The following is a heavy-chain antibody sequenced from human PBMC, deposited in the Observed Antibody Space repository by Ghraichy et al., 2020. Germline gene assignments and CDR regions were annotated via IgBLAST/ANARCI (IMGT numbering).Heavy chain of an antibody. J-gene: IGHJ3*02. Sequence: GGSLRLSCAASEFTFSSYAMSWVRQSEGKGLEYVSGISGSGDRTYSADSVKGRFSISRDNSNNMLYLQMNSLRVEDPAGYFCAKRRGGELLSADACDIWGQGTMVTV. CDR3: AKRRGGELLSADACDI. D-gene: IGHD3-10*01. CDR1: EFTFSSYA. V-gene: IGHV3-23*01. CDR2: ISGSGDRT.